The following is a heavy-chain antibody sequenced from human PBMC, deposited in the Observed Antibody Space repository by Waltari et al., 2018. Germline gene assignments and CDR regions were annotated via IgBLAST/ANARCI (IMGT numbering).Heavy chain of an antibody. CDR1: GYSISSGSY. V-gene: IGHV4-38-2*02. J-gene: IGHJ4*02. Sequence: QVQLQESGPGLVKPSETLSLTCTVSGYSISSGSYWGWIRQPPGKGLEWIGSIYRSGSSYYNPSPKSPVTRSVDTSKNQFSLKLSSVTAADTAVYYCARDRGYASGRGIDYWGQGTLVTVSS. D-gene: IGHD3-10*01. CDR2: IYRSGSS. CDR3: ARDRGYASGRGIDY.